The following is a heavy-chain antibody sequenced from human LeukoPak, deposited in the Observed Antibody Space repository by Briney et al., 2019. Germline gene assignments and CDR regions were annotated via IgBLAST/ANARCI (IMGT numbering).Heavy chain of an antibody. CDR3: AKDLAPQSSSWPSDY. CDR2: ISYDGSNK. D-gene: IGHD6-13*01. V-gene: IGHV3-30*18. J-gene: IGHJ4*02. Sequence: GGSLRLSCAASRFTFSSYGMHWVRQAPGKGLEWVAVISYDGSNKYYADSVKGRFTISRDNSKNTLYLQMNSLRAEDTAVYYCAKDLAPQSSSWPSDYWGQGTLVAVSS. CDR1: RFTFSSYG.